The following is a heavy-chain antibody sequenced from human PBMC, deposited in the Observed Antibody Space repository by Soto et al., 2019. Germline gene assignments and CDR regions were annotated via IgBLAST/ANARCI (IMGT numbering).Heavy chain of an antibody. J-gene: IGHJ5*02. CDR3: ARDQLEGNWFDP. CDR1: GGSISSGGYS. D-gene: IGHD1-1*01. CDR2: IYHSGST. Sequence: QLQLQESGSGLVRPSQTLSLTCAVSGGSISSGGYSWNWIRQPPGKGLEWIGYIYHSGSTLYNPSLKSRVTISGEKSKNQFSPKLPSVTAADTAVYYCARDQLEGNWFDPWGQGTLVTVSS. V-gene: IGHV4-30-2*01.